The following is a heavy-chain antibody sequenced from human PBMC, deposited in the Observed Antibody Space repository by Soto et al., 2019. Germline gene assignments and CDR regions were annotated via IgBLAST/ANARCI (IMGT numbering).Heavy chain of an antibody. J-gene: IGHJ4*02. CDR1: GFSFSLRY. V-gene: IGHV3-11*01. D-gene: IGHD2-8*01. CDR2: ISPGGDNI. Sequence: VELVESGGGFVKPGGSLRLSCAASGFSFSLRYMSWIRQSPGRGLEWVSYISPGGDNIQYADFVKGRFTISRDNPKDSLYLQMNSLRVEDTAVYYCVTETQWHFDDWGQETLVTVSS. CDR3: VTETQWHFDD.